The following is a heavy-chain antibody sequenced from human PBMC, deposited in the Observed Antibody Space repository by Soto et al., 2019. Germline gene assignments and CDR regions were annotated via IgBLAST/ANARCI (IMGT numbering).Heavy chain of an antibody. V-gene: IGHV4-4*07. D-gene: IGHD1-1*01. CDR1: GASISGFY. CDR2: IYATGTT. CDR3: VRDGTKTLRDWFDP. J-gene: IGHJ5*02. Sequence: ETLSLACTVSGASISGFYWSWIRKSAGKGLEWIGRIYATGTTDYNPSLKSRVMMSVDTSKKQFSLKLRSVTAADTAVYYCVRDGTKTLRDWFDPWGQGISVTVSS.